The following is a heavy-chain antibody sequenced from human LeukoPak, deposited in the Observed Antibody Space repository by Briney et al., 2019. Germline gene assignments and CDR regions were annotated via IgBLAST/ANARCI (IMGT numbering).Heavy chain of an antibody. CDR3: ARNGEYSTSRYFDY. CDR2: IYTSGST. Sequence: SETLSLTCTVSGGSISSGSYYWSWVRQPAGKGLEWIGRIYTSGSTNYSPSLKSRVTISIDTSKNHFSLKLSSVTAADTAVYYCARNGEYSTSRYFDYWGQGTLVIVSS. CDR1: GGSISSGSYY. D-gene: IGHD6-6*01. V-gene: IGHV4-61*02. J-gene: IGHJ4*02.